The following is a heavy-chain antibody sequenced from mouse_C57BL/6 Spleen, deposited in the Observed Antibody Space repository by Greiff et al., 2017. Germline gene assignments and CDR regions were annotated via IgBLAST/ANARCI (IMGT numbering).Heavy chain of an antibody. CDR2: IHPNSGST. D-gene: IGHD2-3*01. CDR3: ARTDDGYYFYAMDY. CDR1: GYTFTSYW. J-gene: IGHJ4*01. V-gene: IGHV1-64*01. Sequence: VQLQQPGAELVKPGASVKLSCKASGYTFTSYWMHWVKQRPGQGLEWIGMIHPNSGSTNYNEKFKSKATLTVDKSSSTAYMQLSSLTSEDSAVYYCARTDDGYYFYAMDYWVKEPQSPSPQ.